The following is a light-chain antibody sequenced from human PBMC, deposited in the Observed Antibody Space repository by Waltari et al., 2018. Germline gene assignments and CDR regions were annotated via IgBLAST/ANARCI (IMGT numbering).Light chain of an antibody. V-gene: IGKV3-15*01. CDR1: QSVNSN. CDR2: GAS. J-gene: IGKJ1*01. CDR3: QQYNNWPPGRT. Sequence: EILLTQSPATLSVSPGERATLSCRASQSVNSNLAWYQQQPGQAPRRLIYGASTRATGVPARFSGSGSGTDFTLTISSLQSEDFAVYYCQQYNNWPPGRTFGQGTKVEI.